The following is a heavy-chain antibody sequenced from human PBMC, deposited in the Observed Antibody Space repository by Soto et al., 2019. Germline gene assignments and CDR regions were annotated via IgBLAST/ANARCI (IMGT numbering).Heavy chain of an antibody. Sequence: SETLSLTCTVSGGSISSGGYYWSWIRQHPGKGLEWIGYIYYSGSTYYNPSLKSRVTISVDTSKNQFSLKLSSVTAADTAVYYCARELYGDYARINWFDPWGQGTLVTVSS. D-gene: IGHD4-17*01. CDR2: IYYSGST. V-gene: IGHV4-31*03. CDR1: GGSISSGGYY. J-gene: IGHJ5*02. CDR3: ARELYGDYARINWFDP.